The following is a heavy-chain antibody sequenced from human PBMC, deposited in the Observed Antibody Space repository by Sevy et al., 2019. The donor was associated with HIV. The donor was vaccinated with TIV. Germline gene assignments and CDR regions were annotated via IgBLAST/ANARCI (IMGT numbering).Heavy chain of an antibody. Sequence: GGSLRLSCAASGFPVSSNYMSWVRQAPGKGLEWVSVMYSDGSTYHADSVKGRFTISRDNSKNTLYLQMNSLRVEDTAVYYCARGKSGYGYGLDYWGQGTQVTVSS. CDR3: ARGKSGYGYGLDY. V-gene: IGHV3-66*01. CDR2: MYSDGST. CDR1: GFPVSSNY. J-gene: IGHJ4*02. D-gene: IGHD5-18*01.